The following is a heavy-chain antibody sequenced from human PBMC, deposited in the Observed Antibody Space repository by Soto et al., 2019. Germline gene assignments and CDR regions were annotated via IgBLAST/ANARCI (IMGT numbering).Heavy chain of an antibody. J-gene: IGHJ5*02. CDR3: XXXDSRDYYGSGTLWFDP. V-gene: IGHV3-30-3*01. CDR2: ISYDGSNK. Sequence: QVQLVESGGGVVQPGRSLRLSCAASGFTFSSYAMHWVRQAPGKGLEWVAVISYDGSNKYYADSVKGRFTISRDNSKNTLYLXXNSLRXXDXAXXYCXXXDSRDYYGSGTLWFDPWGQGTLVTVSS. CDR1: GFTFSSYA. D-gene: IGHD3-10*01.